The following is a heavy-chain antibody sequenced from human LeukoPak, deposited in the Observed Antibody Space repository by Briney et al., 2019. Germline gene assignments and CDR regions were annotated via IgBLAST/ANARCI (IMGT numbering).Heavy chain of an antibody. CDR1: GYSISSGYY. CDR2: IYHSGST. Sequence: SETLSLTCAVSGYSISSGYYWGWIRQPPGKGLEWIGSIYHSGSTYYNPSLKSRVTISVATSKNQFSLKLSSVTAADTAVYYCARRIFGVVIILSSMGAFDIWGQGTMVTVSS. V-gene: IGHV4-38-2*01. D-gene: IGHD3-3*01. CDR3: ARRIFGVVIILSSMGAFDI. J-gene: IGHJ3*02.